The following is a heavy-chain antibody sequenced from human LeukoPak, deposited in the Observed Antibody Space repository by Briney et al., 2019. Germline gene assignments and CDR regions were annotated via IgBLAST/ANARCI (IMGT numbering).Heavy chain of an antibody. Sequence: GGSLRLSCAASGFTFSSYWMSWVRQAPGKGLEWVANIKQDGSVKYYVDSVKGRFTISRDNAKNSLYLQMNSLRAEDTAVYYCARAVYQIRFLEWLSNYYGMDVWGQGTTVTVSS. CDR1: GFTFSSYW. D-gene: IGHD3-3*01. J-gene: IGHJ6*02. V-gene: IGHV3-7*01. CDR3: ARAVYQIRFLEWLSNYYGMDV. CDR2: IKQDGSVK.